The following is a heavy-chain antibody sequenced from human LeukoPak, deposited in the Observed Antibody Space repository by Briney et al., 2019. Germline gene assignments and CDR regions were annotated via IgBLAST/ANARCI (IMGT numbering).Heavy chain of an antibody. Sequence: GGSLRLSCAASGFDFSTYAINWVRQAPGKGLEWVSSISTMSNYIFYGDSVKGRFTISRDNAKNSVYLQMNSLRPEDTAVYYCARDRIVVVTATFDNWGQGTLVTVSS. CDR2: ISTMSNYI. CDR3: ARDRIVVVTATFDN. J-gene: IGHJ4*02. D-gene: IGHD2-21*02. V-gene: IGHV3-21*01. CDR1: GFDFSTYA.